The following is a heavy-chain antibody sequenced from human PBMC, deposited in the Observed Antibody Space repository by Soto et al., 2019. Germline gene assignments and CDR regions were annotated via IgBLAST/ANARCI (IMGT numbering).Heavy chain of an antibody. CDR1: GFSFRSYA. D-gene: IGHD1-26*01. J-gene: IGHJ4*02. CDR2: ISGRGGSS. CDR3: AKGSIEYSASVDY. Sequence: EVQLLESGGGLIQPGGSLRLSCSASGFSFRSYAMMWVRQAPGKGLEWVSVISGRGGSSYFADSAKGRFTISRDNSKNMLYLEMNSLRAEDTAIYFCAKGSIEYSASVDYWGQGTLVIVST. V-gene: IGHV3-23*01.